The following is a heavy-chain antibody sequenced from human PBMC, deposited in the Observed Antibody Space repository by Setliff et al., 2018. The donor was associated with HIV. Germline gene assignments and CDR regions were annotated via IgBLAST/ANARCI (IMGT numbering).Heavy chain of an antibody. Sequence: ASVKVSCKASGYSFTSYGVSWVRQAPGQGLEWMGWVSAYNVNTNYAQKLQGRATMTTDTSTSTAYMELRSLRSDDTAVYYCARGTTPRGWVDPWGQGTLVTVSS. CDR1: GYSFTSYG. V-gene: IGHV1-18*01. CDR2: VSAYNVNT. D-gene: IGHD2-2*01. J-gene: IGHJ5*02. CDR3: ARGTTPRGWVDP.